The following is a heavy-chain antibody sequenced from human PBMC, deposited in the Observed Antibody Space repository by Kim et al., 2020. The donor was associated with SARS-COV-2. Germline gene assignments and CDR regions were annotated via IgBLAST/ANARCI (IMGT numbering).Heavy chain of an antibody. CDR2: TYYRSKWYN. CDR3: AREIISLLTARNYYYYYGMDV. D-gene: IGHD2-21*02. J-gene: IGHJ6*02. V-gene: IGHV6-1*01. Sequence: SQTLSLTCAISGDSVSSNSAAWNWIRQSPSRGLEWLGRTYYRSKWYNDYAVSVKSRITINPDTSKNQFSLQLNSVTPEDTAVYYCAREIISLLTARNYYYYYGMDVWCQGTTVTVSS. CDR1: GDSVSSNSAA.